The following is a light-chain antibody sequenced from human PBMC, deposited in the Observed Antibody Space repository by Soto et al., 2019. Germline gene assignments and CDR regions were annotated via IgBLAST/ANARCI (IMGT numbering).Light chain of an antibody. CDR2: EVN. J-gene: IGLJ3*02. CDR3: CSYEGSRTWL. CDR1: SSDIGIYTL. Sequence: QSAPIQPASVSGSPGQSITISCTGTSSDIGIYTLVSWYQQYPGKAPKLILYEVNKWPAGISHRFSGSKSANTDALTISGLQAEDERDDYCCSYEGSRTWLFGGGTQLTVL. V-gene: IGLV2-23*02.